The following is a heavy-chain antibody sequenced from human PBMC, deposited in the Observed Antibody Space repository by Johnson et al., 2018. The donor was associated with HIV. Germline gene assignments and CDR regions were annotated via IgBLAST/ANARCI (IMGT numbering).Heavy chain of an antibody. Sequence: QVQLVESGGVVVQPGRSLRLSCAASGFTFSSYAMHWVRQAPGKGLEWVAVISYDGSNKYYADSVKGRFTISRDNSKKTLYVQMNSLRVEDTAVYYCAKSTQASIFRESGPYGAFDIWGQGTMVTVSS. CDR1: GFTFSSYA. D-gene: IGHD3-3*02. CDR2: ISYDGSNK. J-gene: IGHJ3*02. CDR3: AKSTQASIFRESGPYGAFDI. V-gene: IGHV3-30*04.